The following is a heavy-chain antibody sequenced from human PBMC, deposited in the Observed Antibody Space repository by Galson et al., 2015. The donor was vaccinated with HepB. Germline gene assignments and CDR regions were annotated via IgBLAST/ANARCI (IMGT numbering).Heavy chain of an antibody. J-gene: IGHJ4*02. D-gene: IGHD3-16*01. CDR2: ISYDGNSK. Sequence: SLRLSCAASGFTFSSYTMNWVRQAPGEGLEWVAVISYDGNSKSYAHSVEGRFTISRDNSKNKLYLQMNSLRAEDTALYYCARDSQGDPFDYWGQGTLVIVSS. V-gene: IGHV3-30*04. CDR1: GFTFSSYT. CDR3: ARDSQGDPFDY.